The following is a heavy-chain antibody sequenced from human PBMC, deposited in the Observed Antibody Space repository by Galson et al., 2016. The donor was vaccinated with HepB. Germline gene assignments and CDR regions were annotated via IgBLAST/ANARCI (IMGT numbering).Heavy chain of an antibody. D-gene: IGHD1-1*01. CDR1: GGSISNSTYS. CDR3: AGTYTSGTPVLDY. J-gene: IGHJ4*02. V-gene: IGHV4-30-2*01. Sequence: TLSLTCTVSGGSISNSTYSWTWIRQPPGKGLEWIGYLYHTGSTYYTPSLKSRVTISLDSSKNQFSLNLSSVTAADTAVYYCAGTYTSGTPVLDYWGQGALVTVSS. CDR2: LYHTGST.